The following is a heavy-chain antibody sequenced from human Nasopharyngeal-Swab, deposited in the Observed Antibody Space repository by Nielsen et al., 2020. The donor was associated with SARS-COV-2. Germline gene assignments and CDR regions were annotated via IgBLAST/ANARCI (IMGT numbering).Heavy chain of an antibody. V-gene: IGHV3-73*01. CDR3: VRQTGYHFDS. J-gene: IGHJ4*02. CDR1: GFTFNGSA. Sequence: GESLKISCAASGFTFNGSAMHWVRQASGKGLEWVGRIRSKAHNYAAVYAASVEGRFTISRDDSKKTAFLQMDSLKSEDTAVYFCVRQTGYHFDSWGQGTLVTVSS. CDR2: IRSKAHNYAA. D-gene: IGHD5-12*01.